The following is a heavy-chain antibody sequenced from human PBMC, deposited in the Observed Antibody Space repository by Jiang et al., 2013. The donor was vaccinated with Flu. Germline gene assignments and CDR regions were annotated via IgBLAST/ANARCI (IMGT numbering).Heavy chain of an antibody. D-gene: IGHD3-22*01. V-gene: IGHV1-58*02. J-gene: IGHJ4*02. CDR3: AAASGWENVYDSSGYWNN. CDR2: IVVGSGNT. CDR1: GFTFTSSA. Sequence: GAEVKKPGASVKVSCKVSGFTFTSSAMQWVRQARGQRLEWIGWIVVGSGNTNYAQKFQERVTITRDMSTSTAYMELSSLRSEDAAVYYCAAASGWENVYDSSGYWNNWGQGTLVTVSS.